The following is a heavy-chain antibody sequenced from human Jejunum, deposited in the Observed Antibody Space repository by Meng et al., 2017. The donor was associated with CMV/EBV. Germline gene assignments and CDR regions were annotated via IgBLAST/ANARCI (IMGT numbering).Heavy chain of an antibody. CDR3: ARWTRGPRDAFDI. CDR1: GGSISSSSYY. J-gene: IGHJ3*02. V-gene: IGHV4-39*07. D-gene: IGHD2-2*01. Sequence: SGGSISSSSYYWGWIRQPPGKGLEWIGSIYYSGSTYYTPSLKSRVTISVDTSKNQFSLKLSSVTAADTAVYYCARWTRGPRDAFDIWGQGTMVTVSS. CDR2: IYYSGST.